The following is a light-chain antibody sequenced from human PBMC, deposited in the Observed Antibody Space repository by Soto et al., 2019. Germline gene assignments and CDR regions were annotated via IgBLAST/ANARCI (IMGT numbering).Light chain of an antibody. CDR2: DAS. Sequence: DIQMTQSPSSLSASVGDRVTITCQASQDISNHLNWYQQKPGKAPKLLIYDASSLETGVPSSFNGSGSGTDFTFTITSLRPEDIATYYCQQYDNLPTFTFGPGTKVDIK. CDR1: QDISNH. CDR3: QQYDNLPTFT. V-gene: IGKV1-33*01. J-gene: IGKJ3*01.